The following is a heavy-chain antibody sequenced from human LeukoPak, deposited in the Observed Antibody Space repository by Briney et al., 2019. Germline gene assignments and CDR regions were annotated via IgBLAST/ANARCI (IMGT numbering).Heavy chain of an antibody. V-gene: IGHV4-59*13. CDR2: IYYSGST. CDR3: ARGSGSYSYGSYSYAFDI. J-gene: IGHJ3*02. D-gene: IGHD1-26*01. Sequence: SETLSLTCTVSGGSISSYYWSWIRQPPGKGLEWIGYIYYSGSTNYNPSLKSRVTISVDTSKNQVSLNLSSVTAADTAVYYCARGSGSYSYGSYSYAFDIWGQGTMVTASS. CDR1: GGSISSYY.